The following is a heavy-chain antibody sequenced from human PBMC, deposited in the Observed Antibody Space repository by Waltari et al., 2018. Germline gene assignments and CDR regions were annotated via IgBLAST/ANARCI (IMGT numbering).Heavy chain of an antibody. CDR3: ARDRGVVVAATGFDY. Sequence: QVQLVQSGAEVKKPGASVKVSCKASGYTFTSYYMHWVRQAPGQGLEWMGIINPSGGSTSYAQKFQGRVTMTRDTSTSTVYMELSSLRSEDTAVYYCARDRGVVVAATGFDYWGQGTLVTVSS. V-gene: IGHV1-46*01. CDR2: INPSGGST. J-gene: IGHJ4*02. CDR1: GYTFTSYY. D-gene: IGHD2-15*01.